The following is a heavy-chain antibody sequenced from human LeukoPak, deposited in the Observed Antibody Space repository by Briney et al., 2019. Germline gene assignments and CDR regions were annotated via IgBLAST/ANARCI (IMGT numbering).Heavy chain of an antibody. Sequence: SETLSLTCTVSGGSISSGGYYWSWIHQHPGKGLEWIGYIYYSGSTYYNPSLKGRVTISVDTSKNQFSLKLSSVTAADTAVYYCASGKGDFWSGYSPKSLDYWGQGTLVTVSS. V-gene: IGHV4-31*03. D-gene: IGHD3-3*01. J-gene: IGHJ4*02. CDR3: ASGKGDFWSGYSPKSLDY. CDR2: IYYSGST. CDR1: GGSISSGGYY.